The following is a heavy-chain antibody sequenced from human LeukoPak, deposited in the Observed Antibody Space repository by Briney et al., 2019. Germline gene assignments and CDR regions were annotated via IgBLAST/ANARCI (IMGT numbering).Heavy chain of an antibody. V-gene: IGHV3-66*01. CDR1: GFTVSSNY. D-gene: IGHD2-2*01. J-gene: IGHJ4*02. CDR3: ARARGCSSTSCHTDY. Sequence: GGSLRLSCAASGFTVSSNYMSWVRQAPGKGLEWVSVIYSGGSTYYADSVKGRFTISRDNSKNTLYLQMNSLRAEDTAVYYCARARGCSSTSCHTDYWGQGTLVTVSS. CDR2: IYSGGST.